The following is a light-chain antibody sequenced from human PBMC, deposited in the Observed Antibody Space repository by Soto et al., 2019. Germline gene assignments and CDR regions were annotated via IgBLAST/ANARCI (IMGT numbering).Light chain of an antibody. J-gene: IGKJ1*01. CDR3: QQYHSPPLT. V-gene: IGKV3-20*01. Sequence: DIVLRQSPGTLSLSPGQRATLSCRASQNIRSNYIAWFQQKPGQPPRLLIYGAINRATGIPARFSGSGSGTEFSLTISSLEPEDFVVYYCQQYHSPPLTSGPGTKVEIK. CDR2: GAI. CDR1: QNIRSNY.